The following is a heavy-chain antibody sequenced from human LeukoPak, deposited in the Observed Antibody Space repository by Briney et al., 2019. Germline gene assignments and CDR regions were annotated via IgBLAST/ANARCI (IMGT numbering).Heavy chain of an antibody. Sequence: GGSLRLSCAASGFTFSSYAMSWVRQAPGKGLEWVSAISGSGGSTYYADSVKGRFTISRDNSKNTLYLQMNSLRAEDTAVYYCAKDIEDWLLLDGMDVWGQGTTVTVSS. CDR2: ISGSGGST. CDR1: GFTFSSYA. D-gene: IGHD2-15*01. V-gene: IGHV3-23*01. CDR3: AKDIEDWLLLDGMDV. J-gene: IGHJ6*02.